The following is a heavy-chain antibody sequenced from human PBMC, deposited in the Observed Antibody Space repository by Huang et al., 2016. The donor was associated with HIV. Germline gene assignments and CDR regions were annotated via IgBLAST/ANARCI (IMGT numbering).Heavy chain of an antibody. CDR3: AKDLTYTFGRHFDY. CDR2: IRYDGNNY. J-gene: IGHJ4*02. V-gene: IGHV3-30*02. D-gene: IGHD3-3*01. CDR1: GFTFGRCG. Sequence: QVQLVESGGGVVQPGGSLRLSCTASGFTFGRCGMHWVRQAPVNGLEGVAFIRYDGNNYYYADSVRGRFTISRDNSKDTLYLQMNRLRPDDSAVYYCAKDLTYTFGRHFDYWGRGTLVTVSS.